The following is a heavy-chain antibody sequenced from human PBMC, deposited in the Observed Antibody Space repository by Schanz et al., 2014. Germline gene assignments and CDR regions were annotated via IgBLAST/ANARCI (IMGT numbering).Heavy chain of an antibody. V-gene: IGHV3-21*05. J-gene: IGHJ4*02. CDR1: GFPFDTYI. CDR2: IKISGDV. CDR3: VRDYNWGFDN. D-gene: IGHD7-27*01. Sequence: EVQVVESGGGLVKPGGSLRLSCAASGFPFDTYIMKWVRQAPGKGLEWISYIKISGDVFYTDSVKGRFTISRDNAKSSLYLQMSSLRDEDTAIYYCVRDYNWGFDNWGQGTLVTVSS.